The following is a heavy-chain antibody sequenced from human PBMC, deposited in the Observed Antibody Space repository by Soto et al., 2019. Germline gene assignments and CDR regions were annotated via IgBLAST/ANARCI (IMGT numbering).Heavy chain of an antibody. J-gene: IGHJ4*02. CDR1: GFAFSSYA. Sequence: PGGSLRLSCAASGFAFSSYALAWFRQAPGKGLEWVSIISGSDTTFYADSVKGRFTISRDDSKNTLFLQMNSLRAEDTAVYYCAKRTSGFFPFDSWGQGTLVTVSS. CDR2: ISGSDTT. V-gene: IGHV3-23*01. CDR3: AKRTSGFFPFDS. D-gene: IGHD1-26*01.